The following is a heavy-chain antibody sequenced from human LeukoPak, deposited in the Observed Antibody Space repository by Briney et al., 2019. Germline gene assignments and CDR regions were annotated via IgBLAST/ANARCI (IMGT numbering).Heavy chain of an antibody. CDR2: INPNSGGT. CDR1: GGTFSSYA. V-gene: IGHV1-2*06. CDR3: ARWTSSTDAFDI. J-gene: IGHJ3*02. D-gene: IGHD6-13*01. Sequence: ASVKVSCKASGGTFSSYAISWVRQAPGQGLEWMGRINPNSGGTNYAQKFQGRVTMTRDTSISTAYMELSRLRSDDTAVYSCARWTSSTDAFDIWGQGTVVTVSS.